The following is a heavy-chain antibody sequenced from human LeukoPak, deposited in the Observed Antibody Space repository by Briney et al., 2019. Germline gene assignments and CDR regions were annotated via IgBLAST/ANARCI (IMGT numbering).Heavy chain of an antibody. CDR3: ARDGSGWYYFDY. CDR1: GGSISSGDYY. CDR2: IYYSGST. Sequence: SETLSLTCTVSGGSISSGDYYWSWIRQPPGKGLEWIGYIYYSGSTNYNPSLKSRVTISVDTSKNQFSLKLSSVTAADTAVYYCARDGSGWYYFDYWGQGTLVTVSS. D-gene: IGHD6-19*01. J-gene: IGHJ4*02. V-gene: IGHV4-61*08.